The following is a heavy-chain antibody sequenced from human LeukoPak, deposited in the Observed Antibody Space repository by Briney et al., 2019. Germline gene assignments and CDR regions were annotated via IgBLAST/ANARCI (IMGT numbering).Heavy chain of an antibody. Sequence: PGGSLRLSCAASGFTFSSYAMSWVRQAPGKGLEWVSAISGSGSSTYYADSVKGRFTISRDNSKNTLYLQMNSLRAEDTAVYYCAKVWTCYYDSSGYEDYWGQGTLVTVSS. CDR1: GFTFSSYA. CDR3: AKVWTCYYDSSGYEDY. V-gene: IGHV3-23*01. CDR2: ISGSGSST. J-gene: IGHJ4*02. D-gene: IGHD3-22*01.